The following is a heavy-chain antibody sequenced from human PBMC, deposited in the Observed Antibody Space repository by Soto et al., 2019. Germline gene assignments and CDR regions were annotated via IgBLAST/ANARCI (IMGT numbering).Heavy chain of an antibody. CDR1: GYTFTSYY. Sequence: VSVKVSCKASGYTFTSYYMHWVRQAPGQGLEWMGIINPSGGSTSYAQKFQGRVTMTRDTSTSTAYMELSSLRSEDTAVYYCASTGTTGTISPLEYWGQGTLVTVSS. J-gene: IGHJ4*02. V-gene: IGHV1-46*01. D-gene: IGHD1-1*01. CDR2: INPSGGST. CDR3: ASTGTTGTISPLEY.